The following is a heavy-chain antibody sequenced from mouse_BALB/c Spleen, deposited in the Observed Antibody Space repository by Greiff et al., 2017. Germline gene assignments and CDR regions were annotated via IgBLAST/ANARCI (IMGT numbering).Heavy chain of an antibody. CDR1: GYSITSGYS. D-gene: IGHD1-2*01. V-gene: IGHV3-1*02. Sequence: EVKLVESGPDLVKPSQSLSLTCTVTGYSITSGYSWHWIRQFTGNKLEWMGYIHYSGSTNYNPSLKSRISITRDTSKNQFFLQLNSVTTEDTATYYSARYGSYAMDYWGQGTSVTVSA. CDR2: IHYSGST. CDR3: ARYGSYAMDY. J-gene: IGHJ4*01.